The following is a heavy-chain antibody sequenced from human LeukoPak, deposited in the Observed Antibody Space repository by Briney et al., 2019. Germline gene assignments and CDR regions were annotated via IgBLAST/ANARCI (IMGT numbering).Heavy chain of an antibody. CDR3: AKDIGTYRGAFDI. CDR1: GFTFDDYA. V-gene: IGHV3-9*01. CDR2: ISWNSGSI. J-gene: IGHJ3*02. D-gene: IGHD6-13*01. Sequence: GRSLRLSCAASGFTFDDYAMHWVRQAPGKGLEWVSGISWNSGSIGYADSVKGRFTISGDNAKNSLYLQMNSLRAEDTALYYCAKDIGTYRGAFDIWGQGTMVTVSS.